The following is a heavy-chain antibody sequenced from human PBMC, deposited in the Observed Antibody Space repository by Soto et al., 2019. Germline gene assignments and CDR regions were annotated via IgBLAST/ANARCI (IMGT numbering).Heavy chain of an antibody. CDR2: ISYDGSNK. Sequence: GGSLRLSCAASGFTFSSYAMHWVRQAPGKGLEWVAVISYDGSNKYYADSVKGRFTISRDNSKNTLYLQMNSLRAEDTAVYYCARDLQAAGTLKPLLEKYYYYYYGMDVWGQGTTVTVSS. V-gene: IGHV3-30-3*01. D-gene: IGHD6-13*01. J-gene: IGHJ6*02. CDR3: ARDLQAAGTLKPLLEKYYYYYYGMDV. CDR1: GFTFSSYA.